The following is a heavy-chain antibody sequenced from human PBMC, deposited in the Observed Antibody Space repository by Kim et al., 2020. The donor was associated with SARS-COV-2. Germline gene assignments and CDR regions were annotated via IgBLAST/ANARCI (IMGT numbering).Heavy chain of an antibody. Sequence: GGSLRLSCAASGFTFSSYGMHWVRQAPGKGLEWVAVIWYDGSNKYYADSVKGRFTISRDNSKNTLYLQMNSLRAEDTAVYYCARAKSPYCSGGSCYSGFYYYGMDVWGQGTTVTVSS. V-gene: IGHV3-33*01. CDR1: GFTFSSYG. D-gene: IGHD2-15*01. CDR3: ARAKSPYCSGGSCYSGFYYYGMDV. CDR2: IWYDGSNK. J-gene: IGHJ6*02.